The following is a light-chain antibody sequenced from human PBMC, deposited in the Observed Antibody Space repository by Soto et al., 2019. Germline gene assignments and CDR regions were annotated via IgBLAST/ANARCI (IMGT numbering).Light chain of an antibody. J-gene: IGKJ4*01. CDR3: QQFNTWPPVT. Sequence: EIVMTQSPATLSVSPGERATLSCRASQSISRNLAWYQQKPGQAPRLLIYGASTRATGIPARFSGSGSGTEFTLTLSSLQSEDCAVYYCQQFNTWPPVTFGGGTKVEIK. CDR2: GAS. V-gene: IGKV3-15*01. CDR1: QSISRN.